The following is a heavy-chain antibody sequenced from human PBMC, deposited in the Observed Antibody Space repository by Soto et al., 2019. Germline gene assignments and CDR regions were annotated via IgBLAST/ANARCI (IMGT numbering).Heavy chain of an antibody. V-gene: IGHV4-30-4*01. CDR3: ARSHYVLGAFDI. CDR1: GGSITSADYY. J-gene: IGHJ3*02. D-gene: IGHD3-10*02. CDR2: IYYSGST. Sequence: PSETLSLTSTGAGGSITSADYYWSWIRQPPGKGPEWIGYIYYSGSTYYNPSLKSRITISLDTSKNQFSLKLSSVTVADTAVYYCARSHYVLGAFDIWGPGAMVTGSS.